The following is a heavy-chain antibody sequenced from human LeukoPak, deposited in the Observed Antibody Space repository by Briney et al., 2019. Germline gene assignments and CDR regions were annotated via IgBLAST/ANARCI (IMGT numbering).Heavy chain of an antibody. CDR1: GGSISSSSYY. CDR3: ARDDPNLDAFDI. J-gene: IGHJ3*02. CDR2: IYYSGST. Sequence: PSETLSLTCTVSGGSISSSSYYWGWIRQPPGKGLEWIGSIYYSGSTNYNPSLKSRVTISVDTSKNQFSLKLSSVTAADTAVYYCARDDPNLDAFDIWGQGTMVTVSS. V-gene: IGHV4-39*07.